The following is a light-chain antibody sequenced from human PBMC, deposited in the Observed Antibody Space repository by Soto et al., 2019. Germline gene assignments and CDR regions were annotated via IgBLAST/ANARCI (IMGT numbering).Light chain of an antibody. V-gene: IGKV3-15*01. J-gene: IGKJ1*01. CDR1: QSVSSN. CDR2: GAS. CDR3: QQYDSTSRWT. Sequence: EIVITQSPATLSVSPGEIATLSCRASQSVSSNLSWYQQKPGQAPRLLIYGASTSATGIPARSSGSVSGTELTLTISSLQSEDFGVYYCQQYDSTSRWTFGQGTKV.